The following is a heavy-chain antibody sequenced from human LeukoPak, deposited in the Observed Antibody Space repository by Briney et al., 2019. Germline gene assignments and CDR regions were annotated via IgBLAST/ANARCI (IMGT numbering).Heavy chain of an antibody. CDR2: MNPKSGNT. CDR1: GYTFTSYD. V-gene: IGHV1-8*01. CDR3: ARGSSEYYDILTGYTYYYYMDV. J-gene: IGHJ6*03. D-gene: IGHD3-9*01. Sequence: ASVKVSCKASGYTFTSYDINWVRQATGQGLEWMGWMNPKSGNTGYAQKFQGRVTMTRNTSISTAYMELSSLRSEDTAVYYCARGSSEYYDILTGYTYYYYMDVWGKGTTVTISS.